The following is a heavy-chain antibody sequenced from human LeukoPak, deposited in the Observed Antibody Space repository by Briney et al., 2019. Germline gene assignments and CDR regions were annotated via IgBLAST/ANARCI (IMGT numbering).Heavy chain of an antibody. CDR3: ARGDIVVVPAATRTHWYFDL. J-gene: IGHJ2*01. CDR2: IIPIFGTA. V-gene: IGHV1-69*05. Sequence: SVTVSCKASGGTFSSYAISWVRQAPGQGLEWMGGIIPIFGTANYAQKFQGRVTITTDESTSTAYMERSSLRSEDTAVCYCARGDIVVVPAATRTHWYFDLWGRGTLVTVSS. CDR1: GGTFSSYA. D-gene: IGHD2-2*01.